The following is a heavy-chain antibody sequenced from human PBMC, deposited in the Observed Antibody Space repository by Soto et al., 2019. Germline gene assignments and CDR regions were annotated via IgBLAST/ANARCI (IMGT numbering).Heavy chain of an antibody. D-gene: IGHD1-26*01. CDR1: GFTFSNYA. CDR3: ARGGAMGVDY. CDR2: ITRTDST. J-gene: IGHJ4*02. V-gene: IGHV3-23*01. Sequence: PGGSLRLSCTASGFTFSNYAMSWVRQAPGKGLEWVSAITRTDSTYYADSVKGRFTISRDNSRNTLYLQMNSLGAEDAALYYCARGGAMGVDYWGQGTLVTVSS.